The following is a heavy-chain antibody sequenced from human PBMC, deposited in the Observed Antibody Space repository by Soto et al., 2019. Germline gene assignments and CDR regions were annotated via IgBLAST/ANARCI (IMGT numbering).Heavy chain of an antibody. V-gene: IGHV4-4*02. Sequence: ETLSLACAGSGVSITSANWWAWVRQPPGGGLEWIGEISHSGITKYKASLKSRVTMSVDKTKNDVSLKLTSVTAADTAAYYCARVLRGWFDPWGQGTTVTVSS. CDR2: ISHSGIT. J-gene: IGHJ5*02. CDR1: GVSITSANW. CDR3: ARVLRGWFDP.